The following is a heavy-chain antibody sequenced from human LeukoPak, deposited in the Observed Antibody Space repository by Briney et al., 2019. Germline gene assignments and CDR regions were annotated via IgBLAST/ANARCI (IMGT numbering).Heavy chain of an antibody. CDR1: GYTFTGYY. V-gene: IGHV1-2*06. D-gene: IGHD6-6*01. CDR3: ARTPRIAARPYYYYYMDV. J-gene: IGHJ6*03. Sequence: ASVKVSCKASGYTFTGYYMHWVRQAPGQGLEWMGRINPNSGGTNYAQKSQSRVTMTRDTSISTAYMELSRLRSDDTAVYYCARTPRIAARPYYYYYMDVWGKGTTVTVSS. CDR2: INPNSGGT.